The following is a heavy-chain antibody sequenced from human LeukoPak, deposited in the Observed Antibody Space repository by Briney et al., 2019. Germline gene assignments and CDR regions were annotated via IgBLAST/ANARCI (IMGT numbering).Heavy chain of an antibody. CDR3: XXXKTAVTTGYLDY. CDR1: GFTFDDYT. CDR2: ISWDGGST. V-gene: IGHV3-43*01. Sequence: GGSLRLSCAASGFTFDDYTMHWVRQAPGKGLEWVSLISWDGGSTYYADSVKGRFTISRDNSKNSLYLQMNSLRTEDTALYYCXXXKTAVTTGYLDYWGQGTLVTVSS. J-gene: IGHJ4*02. D-gene: IGHD4-17*01.